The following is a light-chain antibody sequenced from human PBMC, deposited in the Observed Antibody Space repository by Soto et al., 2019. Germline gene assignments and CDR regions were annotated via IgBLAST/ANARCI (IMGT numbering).Light chain of an antibody. CDR3: HQLNTCPLT. J-gene: IGKJ1*01. CDR1: QVISSH. V-gene: IGKV3-15*01. CDR2: AAS. Sequence: IVMTQSPSTLSVSLGDRVTISCRASQVISSHLAWFAQKPGPAPRLLIYAASTWHSGVPSRFSGSGSGTEFTLTISSLQPEDFAIYYCHQLNTCPLTFGPGTRVEFK.